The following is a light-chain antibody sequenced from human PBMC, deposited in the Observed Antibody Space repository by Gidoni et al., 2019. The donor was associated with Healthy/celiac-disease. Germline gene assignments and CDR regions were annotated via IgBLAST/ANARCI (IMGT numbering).Light chain of an antibody. V-gene: IGKV1-39*01. Sequence: DIQMTQSPSSLSASVGDRVTITCRASKSISSYLNWYQQKPGKAPKRLIYAASSLQSGVPSRFSGSGSGTDFTLTISSLQPEDFATYYCQQSYSTPRTFGQGTKLEIK. CDR2: AAS. CDR3: QQSYSTPRT. J-gene: IGKJ2*01. CDR1: KSISSY.